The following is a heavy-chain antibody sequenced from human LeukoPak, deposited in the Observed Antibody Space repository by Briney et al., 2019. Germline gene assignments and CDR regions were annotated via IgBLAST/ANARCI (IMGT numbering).Heavy chain of an antibody. CDR2: IYSGGST. V-gene: IGHV3-53*01. J-gene: IGHJ6*03. Sequence: GGSLRLSCAASGFTVSSNYMSWVRQAPGKGLEWVSVIYSGGSTYYADSVKGRVTISRDNSKNTLYLQMNSLRAEDTAVYYCARRNYYYYYMDVWGKGTTVTVSS. CDR3: ARRNYYYYYMDV. CDR1: GFTVSSNY.